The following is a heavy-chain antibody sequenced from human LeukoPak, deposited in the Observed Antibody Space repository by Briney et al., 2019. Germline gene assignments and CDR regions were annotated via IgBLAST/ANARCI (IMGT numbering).Heavy chain of an antibody. V-gene: IGHV3-21*01. CDR3: ARDPSTIAVAGTYVY. CDR1: GFTFSSYS. CDR2: ISSSSSYI. D-gene: IGHD6-19*01. Sequence: GGSLRLSCAASGFTFSSYSMNWVRQAPGKGLEWVSSISSSSSYIYYADSVKGRFTISRDSAKNSLYLQMNSLRAEDTAVYYCARDPSTIAVAGTYVYWGQGTLVTVSS. J-gene: IGHJ4*02.